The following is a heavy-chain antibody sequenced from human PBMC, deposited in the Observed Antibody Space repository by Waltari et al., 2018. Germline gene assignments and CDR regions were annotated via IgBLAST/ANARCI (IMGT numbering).Heavy chain of an antibody. CDR2: TIPIVGTA. J-gene: IGHJ4*02. V-gene: IGHV1-69*01. CDR1: GGTFSSYA. CDR3: ARVPSGEWLEEGWDY. D-gene: IGHD6-19*01. Sequence: QVQLVQSGAEVKKPGSSVKVSCKASGGTFSSYAISWVRQAPGQGLEWMGGTIPIVGTANYAQKFQGRVTITADEATSTAYMELSSLRSEDTAVYYCARVPSGEWLEEGWDYWGQGTLVTVSS.